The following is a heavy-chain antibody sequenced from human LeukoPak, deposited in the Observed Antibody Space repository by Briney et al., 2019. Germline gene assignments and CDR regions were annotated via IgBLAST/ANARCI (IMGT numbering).Heavy chain of an antibody. CDR2: ISSSSSYI. V-gene: IGHV3-21*01. Sequence: GGSLRLSCAASGFAVSNNYMNWVRQAPGKGLEWVSSISSSSSYIYYADSVKGRFTISRDNAKNSLYLQMNSLRAEDTAVYYCARDDVLRYPRAFDIWGQGTMVTVSS. CDR1: GFAVSNNY. D-gene: IGHD3-9*01. J-gene: IGHJ3*02. CDR3: ARDDVLRYPRAFDI.